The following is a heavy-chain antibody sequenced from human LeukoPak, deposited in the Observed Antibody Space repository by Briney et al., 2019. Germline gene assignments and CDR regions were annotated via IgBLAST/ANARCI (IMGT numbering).Heavy chain of an antibody. J-gene: IGHJ5*02. Sequence: GGSLRLSCAASGLTYNSYAVLWVRQAPGKGLEWVSAISGCGGNTYYADSVKGRFNISCDNSKTTLYLQMNSLRAEDTAVYYCAKQRDYYGSGSHLNWFDPWGQGNLVTVSS. CDR3: AKQRDYYGSGSHLNWFDP. D-gene: IGHD3-10*01. CDR2: ISGCGGNT. CDR1: GLTYNSYA. V-gene: IGHV3-23*01.